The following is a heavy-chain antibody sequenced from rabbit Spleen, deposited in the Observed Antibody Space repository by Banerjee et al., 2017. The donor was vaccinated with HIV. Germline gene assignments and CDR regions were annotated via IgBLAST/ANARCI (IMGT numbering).Heavy chain of an antibody. J-gene: IGHJ4*01. CDR3: ARDGAGGSGDYGPYYFDL. D-gene: IGHD1-1*01. CDR2: IDPVFGIT. Sequence: QLEESGGGLVQPGGSLKLSCKASGFTLSSYYMNWVRQAPGKGLEWIGYIDPVFGITYYASWVNGRFSISRENAQNTVFLQMTSLTAADTATYFCARDGAGGSGDYGPYYFDLWGPGTLVTVS. CDR1: GFTLSSYY. V-gene: IGHV1S7*01.